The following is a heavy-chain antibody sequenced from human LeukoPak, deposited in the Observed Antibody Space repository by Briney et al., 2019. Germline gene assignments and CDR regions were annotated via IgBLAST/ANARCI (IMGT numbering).Heavy chain of an antibody. J-gene: IGHJ6*02. V-gene: IGHV4-59*01. Sequence: SETLSLTCTVSGGSISSYYWSWIRQPPGKGLEWIGYIYYSGSTNYNPSLKSRVTISVDTSKNQFSLKLSSVTAAGTAVYYCASVRLTSYGDRYYYYGMDVWGQGTTVTVSS. CDR1: GGSISSYY. D-gene: IGHD4-17*01. CDR3: ASVRLTSYGDRYYYYGMDV. CDR2: IYYSGST.